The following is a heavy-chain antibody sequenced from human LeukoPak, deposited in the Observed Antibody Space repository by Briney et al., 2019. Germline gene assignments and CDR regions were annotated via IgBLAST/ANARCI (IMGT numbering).Heavy chain of an antibody. CDR2: INHSGST. V-gene: IGHV4-34*01. J-gene: IGHJ6*03. Sequence: SETLSLTCTVSGGSISNYYWSWIRQPAGKGLEWIGEINHSGSTNYNPSLKSRVTISVDTSKNQFSLKLSSVTAADTAVYYCARPERYCGGDCYSAHYCMDVWGKGTTVTISS. CDR3: ARPERYCGGDCYSAHYCMDV. CDR1: GGSISNYY. D-gene: IGHD2-21*02.